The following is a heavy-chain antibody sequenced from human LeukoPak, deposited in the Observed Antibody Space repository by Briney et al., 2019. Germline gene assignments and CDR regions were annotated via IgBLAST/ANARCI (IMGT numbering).Heavy chain of an antibody. CDR3: ARFSSGLAFDI. Sequence: GSLRLSCAASGFTFSSYAMSWVRQPPGKGLEWIGEINHSGSTNYNPSLKSRVTISVDTSKNQFSLKLSSVTAADTAVYYCARFSSGLAFDIWGQGTMVTVSS. J-gene: IGHJ3*02. CDR2: INHSGST. D-gene: IGHD6-19*01. CDR1: GFTFSSYA. V-gene: IGHV4-34*01.